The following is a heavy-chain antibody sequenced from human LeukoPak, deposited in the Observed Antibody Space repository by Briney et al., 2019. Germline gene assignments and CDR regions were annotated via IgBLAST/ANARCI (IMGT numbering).Heavy chain of an antibody. CDR3: ARESGAFSPFGF. D-gene: IGHD1-26*01. Sequence: PSETLSLTCAVYGGSFRGYYWSWIRQTPGKGLEWIGEVHLSGASNYNPSLKSRVSMSIDKSKYQLSLKLTSVTAADTAMYYCARESGAFSPFGFWGQGTLVTVSS. V-gene: IGHV4-34*01. J-gene: IGHJ4*02. CDR1: GGSFRGYY. CDR2: VHLSGAS.